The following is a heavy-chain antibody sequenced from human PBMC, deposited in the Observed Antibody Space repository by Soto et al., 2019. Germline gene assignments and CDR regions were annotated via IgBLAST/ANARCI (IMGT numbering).Heavy chain of an antibody. Sequence: QVQLQESGPGLVKPSQTLSLTCTVSGGSISSGDYYWSWIRQPPGKGLEWIGYIYYSGSTYYNPSLKRRVTISVDTSNNQFSLKLSSVTAADSAVYYCARAASDIVLVQAAMFDYWGQGTLVTVT. CDR3: ARAASDIVLVQAAMFDY. CDR2: IYYSGST. V-gene: IGHV4-30-4*01. D-gene: IGHD2-2*01. J-gene: IGHJ4*02. CDR1: GGSISSGDYY.